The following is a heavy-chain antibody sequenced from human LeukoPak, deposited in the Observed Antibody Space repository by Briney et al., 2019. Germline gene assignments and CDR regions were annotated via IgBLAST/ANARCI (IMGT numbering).Heavy chain of an antibody. CDR3: AKDRLVGVESAAAGLDY. J-gene: IGHJ4*02. V-gene: IGHV3-23*01. CDR1: GFTFSSYA. Sequence: PGGSLRLSCAASGFTFSSYAMSWVRQAPGKGLEWVSAISGSGGSTYYADSVKGRFTISRDNSKNTLYLQMNSLRAEDTAVYYCAKDRLVGVESAAAGLDYWGQGTLVTVSS. CDR2: ISGSGGST. D-gene: IGHD6-13*01.